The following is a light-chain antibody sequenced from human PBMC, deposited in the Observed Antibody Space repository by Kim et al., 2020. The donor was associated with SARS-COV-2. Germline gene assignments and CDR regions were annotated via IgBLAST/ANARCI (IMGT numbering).Light chain of an antibody. CDR3: QQYNSYWT. V-gene: IGKV1-5*01. CDR1: QIIGTW. CDR2: DGS. J-gene: IGKJ1*01. Sequence: DIQMTQAPSTLSASVGDRVTITCRASQIIGTWLAWYQQKPGKAPNLLIYDGSTLESGVPSRFSGSGSGTEFTLTISSLQPDDFATYYCQQYNSYWTFGQGTKVEIK.